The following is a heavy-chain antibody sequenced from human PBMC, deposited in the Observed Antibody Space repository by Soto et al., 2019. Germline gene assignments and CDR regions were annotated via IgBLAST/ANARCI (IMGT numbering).Heavy chain of an antibody. Sequence: GGSLRLSCAASGFTFSSYAMSWVRQAPGKGLEWVSAISGSGGSTYYADSVKGRFTISRDNSKNTLYLQMNSLRAEDTAVYYCAKAPFYDYIWGSYRHPYYYYYMDVWGKGTTVTVSS. CDR2: ISGSGGST. CDR1: GFTFSSYA. V-gene: IGHV3-23*01. D-gene: IGHD3-16*02. CDR3: AKAPFYDYIWGSYRHPYYYYYMDV. J-gene: IGHJ6*03.